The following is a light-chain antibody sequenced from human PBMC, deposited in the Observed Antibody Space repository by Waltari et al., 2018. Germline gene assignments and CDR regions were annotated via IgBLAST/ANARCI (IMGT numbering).Light chain of an antibody. CDR3: LQRSAWPYT. CDR2: DAT. V-gene: IGKV3-11*01. Sequence: EIVLTQSPATLPLSPGEGATLSCRASQSVSTYLAWYHQKPGQAPRLLIYDATNSAPGIPARFSASGSGTDFTLTISSLEPDDFAVYYCLQRSAWPYTFGQGTKLEIK. J-gene: IGKJ2*01. CDR1: QSVSTY.